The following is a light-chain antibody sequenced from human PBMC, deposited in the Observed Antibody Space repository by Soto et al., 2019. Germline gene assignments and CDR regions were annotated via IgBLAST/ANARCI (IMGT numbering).Light chain of an antibody. V-gene: IGKV3-15*01. CDR1: QSVSTN. J-gene: IGKJ2*01. CDR3: QQYTYRPPYT. CDR2: GAS. Sequence: ETVMTQSPATLSMSPGERVTLSCRASQSVSTNVAWYQQKPGQSPRLLIYGASTRATGIPPRFSGSGYATEFTLTISSLQTEDFAVYYCQQYTYRPPYTFGQGTKLEMK.